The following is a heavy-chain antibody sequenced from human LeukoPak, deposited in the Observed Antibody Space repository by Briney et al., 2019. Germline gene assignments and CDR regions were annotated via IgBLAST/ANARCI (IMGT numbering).Heavy chain of an antibody. D-gene: IGHD2-2*01. CDR1: GFTFSSYG. V-gene: IGHV3-33*06. J-gene: IGHJ4*02. CDR2: IWYDGSNK. CDR3: AKFPYCSSTSCYAGGYFDY. Sequence: TGRSLRLSCAASGFTFSSYGMHWVRQAPGKGLEWVAVIWYDGSNKYYADSVKGRFTISRDNSKNTLYLQMNSLRAEDTAVYYCAKFPYCSSTSCYAGGYFDYWGQGTLVTVSS.